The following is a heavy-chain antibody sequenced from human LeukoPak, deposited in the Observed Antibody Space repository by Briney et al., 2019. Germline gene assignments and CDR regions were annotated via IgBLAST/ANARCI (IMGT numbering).Heavy chain of an antibody. CDR3: ARDHIHADYYGMDV. Sequence: PSETLSLTCTVSGGSISSHYWSWIRQHPGKGLEWIGYIYHSGSTYYNPSLKSRVTISVDTSKNQFSLKLISVTAADTAVYYCARDHIHADYYGMDVWGQGTTVTVSS. J-gene: IGHJ6*02. CDR1: GGSISSHY. CDR2: IYHSGST. V-gene: IGHV4-59*06.